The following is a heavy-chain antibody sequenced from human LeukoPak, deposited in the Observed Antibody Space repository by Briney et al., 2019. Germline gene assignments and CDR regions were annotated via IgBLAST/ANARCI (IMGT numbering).Heavy chain of an antibody. V-gene: IGHV4-59*01. Sequence: PSETLSLTCSVSGGSISTYYWSWIRQPPGKGLEWIGYIYYTGTTNHNPSLRSRVTISVDTSRNQFSLRLSSVTAADTAVYYRAREDPQTTVPEGMDVWGHGTTVIVSS. D-gene: IGHD4-17*01. CDR1: GGSISTYY. CDR2: IYYTGTT. J-gene: IGHJ6*02. CDR3: AREDPQTTVPEGMDV.